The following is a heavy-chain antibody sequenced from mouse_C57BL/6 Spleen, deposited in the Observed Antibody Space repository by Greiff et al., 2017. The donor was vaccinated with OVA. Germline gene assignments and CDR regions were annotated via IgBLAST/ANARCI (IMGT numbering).Heavy chain of an antibody. CDR1: GFTFSDYG. CDR2: ISSGSSTI. J-gene: IGHJ2*01. CDR3: AGGRQFDY. Sequence: EVKLMESGGGLVKPGGSLKLSCAASGFTFSDYGMHWVRQAPEKGLEWVAYISSGSSTIYYADTVKGRFTISRDNAKNTLFLQMTSLRSEDTAMYYCAGGRQFDYWGQGTTLTVSS. V-gene: IGHV5-17*01.